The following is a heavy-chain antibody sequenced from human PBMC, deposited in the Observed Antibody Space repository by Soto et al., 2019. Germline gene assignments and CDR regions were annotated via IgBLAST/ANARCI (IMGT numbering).Heavy chain of an antibody. CDR3: ASGTGWFILD. D-gene: IGHD6-19*01. CDR1: GFTSSIYW. Sequence: EVPLVESGGGLVQPGGSLRLSCAASGFTSSIYWLNWVRQAPGKGLEWVANMKQDGSEKHYLDSVKDRFTISRDNAQGSLHLQLDSLRADDTAVYYCASGTGWFILDWGQGTLVTVSS. CDR2: MKQDGSEK. J-gene: IGHJ4*02. V-gene: IGHV3-7*02.